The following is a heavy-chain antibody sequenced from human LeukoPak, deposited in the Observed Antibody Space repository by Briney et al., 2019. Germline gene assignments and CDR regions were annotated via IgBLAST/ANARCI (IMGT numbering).Heavy chain of an antibody. CDR3: AKDLPDYGDYIEGF. D-gene: IGHD4-17*01. CDR2: ISGSGGST. CDR1: GFTFSSFA. Sequence: GGSLRLSCAASGFTFSSFAMSWVRQAPGKGLEWVSTISGSGGSTNYADSVKGRFTFSRDNSKNTLYLQMNSLRAEDTAVYYCAKDLPDYGDYIEGFWGQGTRVTVS. J-gene: IGHJ4*02. V-gene: IGHV3-23*01.